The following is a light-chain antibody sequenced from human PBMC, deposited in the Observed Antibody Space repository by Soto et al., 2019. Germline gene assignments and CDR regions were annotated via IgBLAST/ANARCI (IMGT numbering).Light chain of an antibody. Sequence: EIVLTQSPGTLSLSPGERATLSCRASRSVSSRYLAWYQQKPGQAPRLLIYGASTRATGIPDRFSGSESGTDFTLIISRLEPEDFAVYHCHQYGYSPNTFGQGTKLEIK. CDR2: GAS. CDR1: RSVSSRY. J-gene: IGKJ2*01. V-gene: IGKV3-20*01. CDR3: HQYGYSPNT.